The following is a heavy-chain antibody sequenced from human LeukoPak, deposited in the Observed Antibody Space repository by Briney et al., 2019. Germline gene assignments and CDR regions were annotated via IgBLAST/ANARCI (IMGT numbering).Heavy chain of an antibody. CDR3: ARDFLAELDAFDI. D-gene: IGHD2/OR15-2a*01. J-gene: IGHJ3*02. Sequence: ASVTVSCKASGYTFTIYYMHWVRQAPGQGLEWMGIINPSGGSTSYAQKFQGRVTMTRDTSTSTVYMELSSLRSEDTAVYYCARDFLAELDAFDIWGQGTMVTVSS. CDR2: INPSGGST. V-gene: IGHV1-46*01. CDR1: GYTFTIYY.